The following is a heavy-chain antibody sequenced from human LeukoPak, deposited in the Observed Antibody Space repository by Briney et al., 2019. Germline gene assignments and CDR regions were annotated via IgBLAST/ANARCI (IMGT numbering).Heavy chain of an antibody. J-gene: IGHJ4*02. CDR2: IKSKTDGGTT. V-gene: IGHV3-15*01. D-gene: IGHD4-17*01. CDR1: GFTFSNAW. CDR3: TTDQGNYGDYEYFDY. Sequence: GGSLRLSCATSGFTFSNAWMCWVRQAPGKGLEWVGRIKSKTDGGTTDYAAPVKGRFTISRDDSKNTLYLQMNSLKTEDTAVYYCTTDQGNYGDYEYFDYWGQGTLVTVSS.